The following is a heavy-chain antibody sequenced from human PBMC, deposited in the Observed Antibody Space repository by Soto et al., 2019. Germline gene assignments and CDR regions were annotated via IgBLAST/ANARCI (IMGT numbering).Heavy chain of an antibody. V-gene: IGHV3-9*01. J-gene: IGHJ4*02. CDR3: AKPGGGIYFDY. CDR1: GFTFDDYA. Sequence: PGGSLRLSCAASGFTFDDYAMHWVRQAPGKGLEWVSSINWNSGIINYADSVKGRFTISRDNAKNSLYLRMNSLRIEDTALYYCAKPGGGIYFDYWGQGTPVTVSS. CDR2: INWNSGII. D-gene: IGHD2-15*01.